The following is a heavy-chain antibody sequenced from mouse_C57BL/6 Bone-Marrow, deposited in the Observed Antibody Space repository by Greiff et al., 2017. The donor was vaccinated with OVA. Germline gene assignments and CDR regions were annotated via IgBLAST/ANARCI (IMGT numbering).Heavy chain of an antibody. CDR1: GFTFSSYG. J-gene: IGHJ4*01. CDR2: ISSGGSYT. Sequence: DVMLVESGGDLVKPGGSLKLSCAASGFTFSSYGMSWVRQTPDKRLEWVATISSGGSYTYYPDSVKGRFTISRDNAKNTLYLQMSSLKSEDTAMYYCARDYYGNYRVAMDYWGQGTSVTVSS. V-gene: IGHV5-6*02. D-gene: IGHD2-1*01. CDR3: ARDYYGNYRVAMDY.